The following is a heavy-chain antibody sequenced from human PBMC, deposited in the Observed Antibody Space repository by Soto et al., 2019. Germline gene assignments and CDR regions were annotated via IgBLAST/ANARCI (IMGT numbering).Heavy chain of an antibody. CDR3: AKYRERFLEWPTHGMDV. J-gene: IGHJ6*02. V-gene: IGHV3-23*01. D-gene: IGHD3-3*01. CDR1: GFTFSSYA. Sequence: PGGSLRLSCAASGFTFSSYAMRWVRQAPGKGLEWVSSLSGSGGSTYYADSVKGRFTISRDNSKNTLYLQMNSLRAEDTAVYYCAKYRERFLEWPTHGMDVWGQGTTVTVSS. CDR2: LSGSGGST.